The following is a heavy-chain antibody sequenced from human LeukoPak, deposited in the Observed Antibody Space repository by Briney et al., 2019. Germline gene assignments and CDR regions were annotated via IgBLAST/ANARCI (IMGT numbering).Heavy chain of an antibody. J-gene: IGHJ3*02. D-gene: IGHD5-24*01. V-gene: IGHV1-46*01. Sequence: GASVKVSRKASGYTFTKSYIHWVRQAPGQRLEWMGLINPGGDNTDYAQNFQGRLTMTSDTSARTVYMELSSLRSEDTAVYYCARIRDGYNDAYGIWGQGTVVTVPS. CDR2: INPGGDNT. CDR1: GYTFTKSY. CDR3: ARIRDGYNDAYGI.